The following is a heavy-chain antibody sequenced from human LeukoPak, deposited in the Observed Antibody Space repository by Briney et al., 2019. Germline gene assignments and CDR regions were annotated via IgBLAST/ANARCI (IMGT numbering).Heavy chain of an antibody. CDR1: GGTFSSYA. CDR2: IIPILGIA. V-gene: IGHV1-69*04. D-gene: IGHD3-22*01. J-gene: IGHJ3*02. CDR3: ARDSYYYDSSGYYGNAFDI. Sequence: SVKVSCKASGGTFSSYAISWVRQAPGQGLEWMGKIIPILGIANYAQKFQGRVTITADKSTSTAYMELSSLRSEDTAVYYCARDSYYYDSSGYYGNAFDIWGQGTMVTVSS.